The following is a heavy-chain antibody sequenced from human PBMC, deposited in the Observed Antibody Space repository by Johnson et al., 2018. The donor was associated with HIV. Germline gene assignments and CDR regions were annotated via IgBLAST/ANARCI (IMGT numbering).Heavy chain of an antibody. CDR1: GFTFDDYA. V-gene: IGHV3-9*01. J-gene: IGHJ3*02. D-gene: IGHD1-26*01. CDR2: ISCDGGSI. Sequence: VQLVESGGGLVQPGRSLRLSCAASGFTFDDYAMHWVRQAPGKGLEWVSGISCDGGSIYYADSVKGRFTISRDNAKNTLYLQMNSLTAEDTAVYYCAKDREFRVTREGVAFDIWGQGTMVTVSS. CDR3: AKDREFRVTREGVAFDI.